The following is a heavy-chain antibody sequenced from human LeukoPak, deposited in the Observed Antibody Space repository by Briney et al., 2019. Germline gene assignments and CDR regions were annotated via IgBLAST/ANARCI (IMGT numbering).Heavy chain of an antibody. D-gene: IGHD1-26*01. V-gene: IGHV1-8*03. Sequence: SVKASCNASGYTFTSYDINWVRQATGQGLEWMGWMNPNSGNTGYAQKFQGRVTITRNTSISTAYMELSSLRSEDTAVYYCARVVGAVDYWGQGTLVTVSS. CDR2: MNPNSGNT. J-gene: IGHJ4*02. CDR3: ARVVGAVDY. CDR1: GYTFTSYD.